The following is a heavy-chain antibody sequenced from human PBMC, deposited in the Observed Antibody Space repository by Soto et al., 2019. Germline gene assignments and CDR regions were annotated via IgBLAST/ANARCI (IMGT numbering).Heavy chain of an antibody. J-gene: IGHJ6*02. D-gene: IGHD5-18*01. CDR2: INPNSGGT. CDR3: AREYSYERWLMGVYGMDV. Sequence: GASVKVSCKASGYTFTGYYMHWVRQAPGQGLEWMGWINPNSGGTNYEQKFQGRVTMTRDTSISTAYMELSRLRSDDTAVYYCAREYSYERWLMGVYGMDVWGQGTTVTVSS. V-gene: IGHV1-2*02. CDR1: GYTFTGYY.